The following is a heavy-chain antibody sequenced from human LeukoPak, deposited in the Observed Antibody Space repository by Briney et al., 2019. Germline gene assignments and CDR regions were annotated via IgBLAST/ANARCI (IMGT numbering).Heavy chain of an antibody. D-gene: IGHD5/OR15-5a*01. CDR2: IYYSGST. J-gene: IGHJ6*02. CDR3: ARSGGLRDLGPRRSHYYYYGMDV. CDR1: GGSISSYY. Sequence: PSQTLSLTCTVAGGSISSYYRSWIRQPPGKGLGWIGYIYYSGSTNHKPSLTSRVTISVDTSKNQFSLQVSSVTAGDAAVYYCARSGGLRDLGPRRSHYYYYGMDVWGQGTTVTVSS. V-gene: IGHV4-59*01.